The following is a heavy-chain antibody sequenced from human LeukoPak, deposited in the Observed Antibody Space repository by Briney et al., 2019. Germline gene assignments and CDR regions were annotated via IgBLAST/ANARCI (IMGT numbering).Heavy chain of an antibody. CDR1: GYSFTTYW. CDR3: VRHGLGSSWFGFDN. V-gene: IGHV5-51*01. D-gene: IGHD6-13*01. CDR2: IYPGDSDP. J-gene: IGHJ4*02. Sequence: GESLKISCKVSGYSFTTYWIAWVRQMPGKALEWMGIIYPGDSDPRYSPSFQGQVTISADTSISTAYLQWSSLKASDSAMYYCVRHGLGSSWFGFDNWGQGTLVTVSS.